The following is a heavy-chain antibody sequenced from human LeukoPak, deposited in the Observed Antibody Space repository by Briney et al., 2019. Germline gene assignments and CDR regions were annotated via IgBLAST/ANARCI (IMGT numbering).Heavy chain of an antibody. CDR1: GGSFSGYY. CDR3: ARGVDIAIRAFDI. V-gene: IGHV4-34*01. J-gene: IGHJ3*02. D-gene: IGHD5-18*01. Sequence: SETLSLTCAVYGGSFSGYYWSWIRQPPGKGLEWIGEINHSGSTNYNPSLKSRVTISVDTSKNQFSLKLSSVTAADTAVYYCARGVDIAIRAFDIWGQGTMVSDSS. CDR2: INHSGST.